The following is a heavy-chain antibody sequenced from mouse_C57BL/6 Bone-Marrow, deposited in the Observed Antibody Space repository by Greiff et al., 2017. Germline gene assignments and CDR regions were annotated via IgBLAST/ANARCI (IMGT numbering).Heavy chain of an antibody. CDR2: INPNNGGT. CDR1: GYTFTDHN. J-gene: IGHJ2*01. V-gene: IGHV1-18*01. Sequence: VQLQQSGPELVKPGASVKIPCKASGYTFTDHNMDWVKQSHGKSLEWIGDINPNNGGTIYNQKFKGKATLTVDKSSSTAYMELRSRTSEDTAVYYCARGGDVGVMFDYWGQGTTLTVSS. CDR3: ARGGDVGVMFDY. D-gene: IGHD2-1*01.